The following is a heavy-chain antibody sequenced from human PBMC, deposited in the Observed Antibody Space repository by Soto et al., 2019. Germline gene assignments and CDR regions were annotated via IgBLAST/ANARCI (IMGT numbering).Heavy chain of an antibody. V-gene: IGHV1-46*01. CDR2: INPSGGST. CDR3: ARDREPFTRNYYASGTYSFDI. Sequence: QVQLVQSGAEVKKPGASVKVSCKASGYTFTSYYMHWVRQAPGQGLEWMGIINPSGGSTSYAQKFQGRVTMNRDTSTSTVYMELSSLRSEDTAVYYCARDREPFTRNYYASGTYSFDIWGQGTMVTVSS. CDR1: GYTFTSYY. J-gene: IGHJ3*02. D-gene: IGHD3-10*01.